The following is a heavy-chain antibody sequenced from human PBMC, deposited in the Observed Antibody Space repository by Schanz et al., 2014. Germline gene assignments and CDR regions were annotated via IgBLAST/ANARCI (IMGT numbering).Heavy chain of an antibody. CDR1: GFTFSSYA. V-gene: IGHV3-48*01. CDR2: IATSSSTR. D-gene: IGHD3-10*01. CDR3: ASGVHVSSLQKGLQF. J-gene: IGHJ1*01. Sequence: EVQLLESGGGLVQPGGSLRLSCEASGFTFSSYAMSWVRQAPGKGLEWLSYIATSSSTRHYADSVKGRVTISRDNAKNSVSLQMRRLRVEDTAVYYCASGVHVSSLQKGLQFWGRGTLVIVSS.